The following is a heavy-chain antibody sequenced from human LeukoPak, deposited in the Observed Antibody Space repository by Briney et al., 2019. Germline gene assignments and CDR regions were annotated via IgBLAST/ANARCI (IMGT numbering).Heavy chain of an antibody. Sequence: GGSLRLSCAASGFTFSDYAMYWVRQAPGKGLEWVANIKQDGGEKYYVDSVKGRFTISRDNAKNSLYLQVNSLRAEDTAVYYCARDKGDYDTSGSLFVFGGQGTLVTVSS. CDR1: GFTFSDYA. V-gene: IGHV3-7*03. D-gene: IGHD3-22*01. CDR3: ARDKGDYDTSGSLFVF. CDR2: IKQDGGEK. J-gene: IGHJ4*02.